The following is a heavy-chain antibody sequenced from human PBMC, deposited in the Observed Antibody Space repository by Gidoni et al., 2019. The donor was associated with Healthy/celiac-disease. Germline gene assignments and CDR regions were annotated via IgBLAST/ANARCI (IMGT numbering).Heavy chain of an antibody. D-gene: IGHD5-12*01. V-gene: IGHV1-2*02. CDR3: ARPVEMATISDAFDI. Sequence: QVQLVQSGAEVKKPGASVKVSCKASGYPLTGYYMHWVRQAPGQGLEWMGWINPNSGGTNYAQKFQGRVTMTRDTSISTAYMELSRLRSDDTAVYYCARPVEMATISDAFDIWGQGTMVTVSS. J-gene: IGHJ3*02. CDR1: GYPLTGYY. CDR2: INPNSGGT.